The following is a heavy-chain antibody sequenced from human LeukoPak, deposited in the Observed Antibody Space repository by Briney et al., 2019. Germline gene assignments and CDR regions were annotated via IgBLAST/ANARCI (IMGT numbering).Heavy chain of an antibody. D-gene: IGHD3-3*01. V-gene: IGHV1-2*04. J-gene: IGHJ4*02. CDR3: ARAESDDFWSGHEGSYFDY. CDR1: GYTFTVYY. CDR2: INPNSGGT. Sequence: GASVKVSCKASGYTFTVYYMHWVRQAPGQGLEWMGWINPNSGGTNYAQKFQGWVTMTRDTSISTAYMELSRLRSDDTAVYYCARAESDDFWSGHEGSYFDYWGQGTLVTVSS.